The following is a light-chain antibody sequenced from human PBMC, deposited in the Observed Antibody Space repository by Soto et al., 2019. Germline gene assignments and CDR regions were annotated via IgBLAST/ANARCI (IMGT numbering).Light chain of an antibody. J-gene: IGKJ2*01. Sequence: DVVMTQSPLSLPVTLGQPASISCRSSQSLAYVDGNTYLNWFQQRPGQSPRRLIYQFSNRDSGVPDRFSGSGSGTDFTLKISRVEADDVGVYYCMQGTHWPPYTFGQGTKLEIK. CDR3: MQGTHWPPYT. CDR1: QSLAYVDGNTY. V-gene: IGKV2-30*01. CDR2: QFS.